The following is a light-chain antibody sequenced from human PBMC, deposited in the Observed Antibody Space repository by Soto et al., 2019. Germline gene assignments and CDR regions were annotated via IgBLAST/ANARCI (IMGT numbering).Light chain of an antibody. J-gene: IGKJ4*01. Sequence: DIVMTQSPDSLAVSLGERATINCESSQSVLFTSNNKNYLAWYQQKPGQPPKLLLSWASARESGVHERFSGSGSGTLFTLSISSLQAEEVAVDEGQQYYTLPLTFGGGTKVDIK. V-gene: IGKV4-1*01. CDR1: QSVLFTSNNKNY. CDR2: WAS. CDR3: QQYYTLPLT.